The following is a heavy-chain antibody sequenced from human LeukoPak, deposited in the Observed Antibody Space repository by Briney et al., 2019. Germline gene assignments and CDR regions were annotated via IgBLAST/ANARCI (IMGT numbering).Heavy chain of an antibody. Sequence: PGGSLRLSCAASGFTFSSYAMHWVRQAPGKGLEWVAVISYDGSNKYYADSVKGRFTISRDNSKNTLYLQMNSLRAEDTAVYYCARGWGLLQRLDYWGQGTLVTVSS. CDR2: ISYDGSNK. D-gene: IGHD2-15*01. J-gene: IGHJ4*02. CDR1: GFTFSSYA. CDR3: ARGWGLLQRLDY. V-gene: IGHV3-30-3*01.